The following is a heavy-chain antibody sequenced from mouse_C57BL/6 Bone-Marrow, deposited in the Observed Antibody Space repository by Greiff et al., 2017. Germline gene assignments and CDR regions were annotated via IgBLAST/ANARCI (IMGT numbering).Heavy chain of an antibody. CDR2: IDPETGGT. V-gene: IGHV1-15*01. CDR3: FYDYDAMDY. D-gene: IGHD1-1*01. Sequence: VQLQQSGAELVRPGASVTLSCKASGYTFTDYEMHWVKQTPVHGLEWIGAIDPETGGTAYKQKFKGKAILTADKSSSTAYMELRSLTSEDSAVYYFFYDYDAMDYWGQGTSVTVSS. J-gene: IGHJ4*01. CDR1: GYTFTDYE.